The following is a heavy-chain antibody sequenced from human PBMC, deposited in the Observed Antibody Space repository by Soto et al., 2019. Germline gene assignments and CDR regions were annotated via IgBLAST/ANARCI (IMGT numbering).Heavy chain of an antibody. CDR3: AKDTGPN. V-gene: IGHV3-9*01. CDR1: GFTFDNYA. J-gene: IGHJ4*02. Sequence: GRSLRLSCAASGFTFDNYAMHWVRQAPGKGLEWVSGISWNSNTIAYADSVKGRFTISRDNAKNSLYLQTNSLRAEDTALYYCAKDTGPNWGQGTLVTVSS. CDR2: ISWNSNTI.